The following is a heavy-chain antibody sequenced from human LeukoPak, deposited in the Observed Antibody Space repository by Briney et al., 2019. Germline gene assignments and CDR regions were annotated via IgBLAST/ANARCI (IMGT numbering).Heavy chain of an antibody. J-gene: IGHJ6*02. D-gene: IGHD6-6*01. CDR1: AFTFSSYS. V-gene: IGHV3-21*01. CDR2: ITSSSSYI. Sequence: GGSLRLSCAASAFTFSSYSMHWVRQAPGKGLEWVSSITSSSSYIYYADSLKGRFTISRDNAKNSLYLQMTSLRAEDTAVYYCAREWSSSSYYYGMDVWGQGTTVTVS. CDR3: AREWSSSSYYYGMDV.